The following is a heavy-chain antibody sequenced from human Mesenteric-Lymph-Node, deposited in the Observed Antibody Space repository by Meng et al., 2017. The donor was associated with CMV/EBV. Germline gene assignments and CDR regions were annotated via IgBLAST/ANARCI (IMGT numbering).Heavy chain of an antibody. V-gene: IGHV1-18*04. D-gene: IGHD2-21*01. Sequence: ASVKVSCKASGYTFTSYYMHWVRQAPGQGLEWMGWISAYNGNTNYAQKLQGRVTMTTDTSTSTAYMELRSLRSDDTAVYYCARDVVVVIAIANYYYYGMDVWGQGTTVTVSS. CDR1: GYTFTSYY. CDR2: ISAYNGNT. CDR3: ARDVVVVIAIANYYYYGMDV. J-gene: IGHJ6*02.